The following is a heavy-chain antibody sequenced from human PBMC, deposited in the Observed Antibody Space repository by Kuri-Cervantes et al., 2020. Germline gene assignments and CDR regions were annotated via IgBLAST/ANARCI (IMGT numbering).Heavy chain of an antibody. J-gene: IGHJ4*02. CDR1: GGSISSDGYY. CDR3: ARLWLEWTFNY. D-gene: IGHD3-3*01. CDR2: IYYNGST. Sequence: SETLSLTCTVSGGSISSDGYYWGWIRQPPGKGLEWIGSIYYNGSTYYKPSLKSRVTISVDTSKNQFSLKLSSVTAADTAVYYCARLWLEWTFNYWGQGTLVTVSS. V-gene: IGHV4-39*01.